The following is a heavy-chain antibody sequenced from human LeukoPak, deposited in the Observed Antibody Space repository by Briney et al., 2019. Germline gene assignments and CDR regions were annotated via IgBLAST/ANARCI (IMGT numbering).Heavy chain of an antibody. Sequence: SQTLSLTCAISGDSVSSNSAAWSWIRQSPSRGLEWLGRTYYRSKWYNDYAVSVKSRITINPDTSKNQFSLQLNSVTPEDTAVYYCARAPLLWFGELAYGMDVWGQGTTVTVSS. J-gene: IGHJ6*02. CDR2: TYYRSKWYN. D-gene: IGHD3-10*01. CDR3: ARAPLLWFGELAYGMDV. CDR1: GDSVSSNSAA. V-gene: IGHV6-1*01.